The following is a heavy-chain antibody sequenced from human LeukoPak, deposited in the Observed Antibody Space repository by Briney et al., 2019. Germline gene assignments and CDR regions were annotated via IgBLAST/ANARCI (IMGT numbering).Heavy chain of an antibody. D-gene: IGHD1-26*01. V-gene: IGHV1-2*02. J-gene: IGHJ3*02. Sequence: GASVKVSCKASGYTFTGYYMHWVRQAPGQGLEWMGWINPNSGGTNYAQKFQGRVTMTRDTSISTAYMELSRLRSDDTAVYYCARFTAVGPINAFDIWGQGTMVTVSS. CDR1: GYTFTGYY. CDR3: ARFTAVGPINAFDI. CDR2: INPNSGGT.